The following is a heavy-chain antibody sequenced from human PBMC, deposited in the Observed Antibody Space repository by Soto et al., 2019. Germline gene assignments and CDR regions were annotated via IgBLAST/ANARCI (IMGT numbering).Heavy chain of an antibody. Sequence: QAQLVQSGAEVKKPGASGKVSCKASGYTFYSHSISWVRQAPGQGLEWMGRINADYGNTQYAQTFRGRVTLPTDKSTTTVYMERTNLRSDDTAVYYCARCIQGDYYYGMDGWGQGTTVTVSS. J-gene: IGHJ6*02. V-gene: IGHV1-18*01. CDR2: INADYGNT. CDR1: GYTFYSHS. CDR3: ARCIQGDYYYGMDG. D-gene: IGHD5-18*01.